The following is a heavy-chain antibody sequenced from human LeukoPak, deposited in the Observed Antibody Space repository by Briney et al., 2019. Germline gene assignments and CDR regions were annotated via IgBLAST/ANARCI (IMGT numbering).Heavy chain of an antibody. CDR1: GFTFSSYA. V-gene: IGHV3-23*01. CDR3: AKDLTHFWCGYHD. CDR2: ISGGGGST. Sequence: GGSLRLFCAASGFTFSSYAMSWVRQAPGKGLEWVSVISGGGGSTYYADSVKGRFTISRDNSKNTLYLQMNSLRAEDTAVYYCAKDLTHFWCGYHDWGQGTLVTVSS. D-gene: IGHD3-3*02. J-gene: IGHJ4*02.